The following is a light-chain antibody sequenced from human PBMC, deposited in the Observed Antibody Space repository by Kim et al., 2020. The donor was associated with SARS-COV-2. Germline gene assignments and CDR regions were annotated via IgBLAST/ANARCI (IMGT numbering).Light chain of an antibody. V-gene: IGKV3-20*01. CDR2: AAS. J-gene: IGKJ3*01. CDR3: RQYGSSPFT. CDR1: QSVSSSY. Sequence: EIVLTQSPGTLSLSPGERATLSCRASQSVSSSYLAWYQQKPGQAPSLLIYAASSRATGIPDGFSGSGSGTDFILTISRLEPEDFAVYYCRQYGSSPFTFGARTKVGIK.